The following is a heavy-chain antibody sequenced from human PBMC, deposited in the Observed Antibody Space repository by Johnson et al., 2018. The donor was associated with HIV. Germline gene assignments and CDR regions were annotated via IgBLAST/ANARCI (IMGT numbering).Heavy chain of an antibody. J-gene: IGHJ3*02. D-gene: IGHD1-26*01. V-gene: IGHV3-13*01. CDR2: IGTAGDT. CDR1: GFTFSSYD. CDR3: AKDRRELTPDAFDI. Sequence: VQLVESGGGLVQPGGSLRLSCAASGFTFSSYDMHWVRQATGKGLEWVSAIGTAGDTYYPGSVKGRFTISRENAKNSLYLQMNSLRAGDTAVYYCAKDRRELTPDAFDIWGQGTMVTVSS.